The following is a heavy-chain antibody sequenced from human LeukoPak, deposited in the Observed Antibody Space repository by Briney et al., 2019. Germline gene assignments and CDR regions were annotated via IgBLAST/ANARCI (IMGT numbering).Heavy chain of an antibody. CDR1: GFTFSAYS. CDR3: AREKGGTYCYDAFDI. D-gene: IGHD1-26*01. CDR2: ISSNGAST. Sequence: GGSRRLSCAASGFTFSAYSMHWVRQAPGKGLEYVSAISSNGASTYYADSVKDRFIISRDNSKNTLDLQMGSVTTEDMAVYYCAREKGGTYCYDAFDIWGQGTMVTVSS. V-gene: IGHV3-64*02. J-gene: IGHJ3*02.